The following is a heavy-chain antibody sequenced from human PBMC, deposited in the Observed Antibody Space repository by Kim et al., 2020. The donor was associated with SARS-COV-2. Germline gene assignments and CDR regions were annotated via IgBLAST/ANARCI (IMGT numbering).Heavy chain of an antibody. V-gene: IGHV3-33*01. Sequence: GGSLRLSCAASGFTFSSYGMHWVRQAPGKGLEWVAVIWYDGSNKYYADSVKGRFTISRDNSKNTLYLQMNSLRAEDTAVYYCARDALRYFDWDCYGMDVWGERTTVTVSS. CDR2: IWYDGSNK. CDR1: GFTFSSYG. J-gene: IGHJ6*04. D-gene: IGHD3-9*01. CDR3: ARDALRYFDWDCYGMDV.